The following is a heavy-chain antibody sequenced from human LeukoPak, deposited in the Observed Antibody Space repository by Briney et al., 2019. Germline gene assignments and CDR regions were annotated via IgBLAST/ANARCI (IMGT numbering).Heavy chain of an antibody. CDR3: ARVRVDYYDSSGYYLGWFDP. V-gene: IGHV3-7*01. J-gene: IGHJ5*02. Sequence: GGSLRLSCTASGFTLSNSDMNWVRQAPGKGLEWVANIKQDGSEKYYVDSVKGRFTISRDNAKNSLYLQMNSLRAEDTAVYYCARVRVDYYDSSGYYLGWFDPWGQGTLVTVSS. D-gene: IGHD3-22*01. CDR1: GFTLSNSD. CDR2: IKQDGSEK.